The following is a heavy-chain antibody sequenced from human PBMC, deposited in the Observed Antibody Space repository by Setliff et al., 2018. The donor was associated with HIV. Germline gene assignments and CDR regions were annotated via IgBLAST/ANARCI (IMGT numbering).Heavy chain of an antibody. Sequence: SVKVSCKASGGTFTNYIYSWVRQAPGQGLEWMGGIIPISDMTHYAQHFQGRVTITADTATSTAFMELTSLGSDDTAIYFCAGAPFRIMSAHYRTLDYWGQGTLVTVSS. D-gene: IGHD3-9*01. CDR3: AGAPFRIMSAHYRTLDY. J-gene: IGHJ4*02. V-gene: IGHV1-69*10. CDR2: IIPISDMT. CDR1: GGTFTNYI.